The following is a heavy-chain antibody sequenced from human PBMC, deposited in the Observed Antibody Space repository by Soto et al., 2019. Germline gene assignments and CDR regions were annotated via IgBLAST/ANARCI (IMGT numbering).Heavy chain of an antibody. CDR3: ACSLYQGTLDS. CDR1: GFSLSTIGVG. V-gene: IGHV2-5*02. Sequence: QITLKESGPTLVKPTQTLTLTCTFSGFSLSTIGVGVGWIRQPPGEALEWLALIYWDGDKPYSPSLKSRLAIAEGTCNDQAVTTMTHIDRGVTAAYEAACSLYQGTLDSWGHGRMDTVSS. CDR2: IYWDGDK. J-gene: IGHJ3*02. D-gene: IGHD2-15*01.